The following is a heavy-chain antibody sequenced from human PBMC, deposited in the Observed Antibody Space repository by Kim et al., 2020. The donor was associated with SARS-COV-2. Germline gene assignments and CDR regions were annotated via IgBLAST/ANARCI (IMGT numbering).Heavy chain of an antibody. CDR3: ARDGSGAHFDY. V-gene: IGHV3-13*01. Sequence: GGSLRLSCAASGFTFSSYDMHWVRQATGKGLEWVSAIGTAGDTYYPGSVKGRFTISRENAKNSLYLQMNSLRAGDTAVYYCARDGSGAHFDYWGQGTLVTVSS. D-gene: IGHD3-10*01. J-gene: IGHJ4*02. CDR2: IGTAGDT. CDR1: GFTFSSYD.